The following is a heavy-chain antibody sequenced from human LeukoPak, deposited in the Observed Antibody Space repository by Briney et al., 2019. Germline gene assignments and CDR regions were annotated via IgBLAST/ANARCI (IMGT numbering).Heavy chain of an antibody. Sequence: SETLSLTCAVYGGSSSGYYWSWIRQRPGKGLEWIGEINHSGSTNYNPSLKSRVTISVDTSKNQFSLKLSSVTAADTAVYYCARELQRRWLQLGGGVFGYWGQGTLSPSPQ. J-gene: IGHJ4*02. CDR2: INHSGST. CDR1: GGSSSGYY. CDR3: ARELQRRWLQLGGGVFGY. D-gene: IGHD5-24*01. V-gene: IGHV4-34*01.